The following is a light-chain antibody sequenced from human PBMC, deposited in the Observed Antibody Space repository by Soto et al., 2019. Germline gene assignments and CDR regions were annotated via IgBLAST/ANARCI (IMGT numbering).Light chain of an antibody. CDR2: DVS. Sequence: EIVLTQSPATLSLSPGERVTLSCRASQSVSNSLAWYQQKPGQPPRLLIYDVSNRATGIPARFSGSGSGTDFTLTITSLEPEDFAVYYCQQYDNWPLTFGGGTKVEIK. V-gene: IGKV3-11*01. CDR3: QQYDNWPLT. J-gene: IGKJ4*01. CDR1: QSVSNS.